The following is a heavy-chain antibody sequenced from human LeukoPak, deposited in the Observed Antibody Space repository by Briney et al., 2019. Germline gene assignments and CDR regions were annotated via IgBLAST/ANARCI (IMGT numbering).Heavy chain of an antibody. Sequence: GGSLRLSCAASGFTFSSYSMNWVRQAPGKGLEWVSYISSSSSTIYYADSVKGRCTISRGNAKNSLYLQMNSLRAEDTAVYYCGTTVTTGRRYWGQGTRVTVSS. CDR1: GFTFSSYS. V-gene: IGHV3-48*04. J-gene: IGHJ4*02. CDR3: GTTVTTGRRY. CDR2: ISSSSSTI. D-gene: IGHD4-17*01.